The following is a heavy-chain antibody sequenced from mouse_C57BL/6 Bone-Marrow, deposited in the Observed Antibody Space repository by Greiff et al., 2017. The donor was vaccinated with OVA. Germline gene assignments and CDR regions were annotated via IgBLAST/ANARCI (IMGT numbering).Heavy chain of an antibody. J-gene: IGHJ4*01. V-gene: IGHV1-54*01. CDR3: ARWGIYYDYYYYAMDY. D-gene: IGHD2-4*01. Sequence: VQLQQSGAELVRPGTSVKVSCKASGYAFTSYLIEWVKQRPGQGLEWIGVINPGSGGTNYNEKFKGKATLTADKSSSTAYMQLRSLTSEDSAIYFCARWGIYYDYYYYAMDYWGQGTSVTVSS. CDR1: GYAFTSYL. CDR2: INPGSGGT.